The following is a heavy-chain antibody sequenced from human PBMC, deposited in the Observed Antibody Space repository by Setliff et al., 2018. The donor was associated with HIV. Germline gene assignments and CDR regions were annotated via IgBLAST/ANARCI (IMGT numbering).Heavy chain of an antibody. CDR2: MNPNSGNT. D-gene: IGHD1-26*01. V-gene: IGHV1-8*01. Sequence: ASVKVSCKTSGYTFTSYDINWVRQATGQGLEWMGWMNPNSGNTGYEPKFQGRITLTSNTSISTAYMELRSLRSDDTAVYYCARDSEWGSYIFWTFDIWGQGTMVTVSS. CDR3: ARDSEWGSYIFWTFDI. CDR1: GYTFTSYD. J-gene: IGHJ3*02.